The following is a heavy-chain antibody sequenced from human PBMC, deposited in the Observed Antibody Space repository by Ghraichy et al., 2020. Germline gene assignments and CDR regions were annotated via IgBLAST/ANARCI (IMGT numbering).Heavy chain of an antibody. CDR2: IYYSGNT. V-gene: IGHV4-59*01. CDR1: GGSISSYY. CDR3: ARVSGGYYYYYGMDV. Sequence: SLNISCTVSGGSISSYYWSWIRQPPGKGLEWIGYIYYSGNTNYNPSLKSRVTISVDTSKNQFSLKLSSVTAADTAVYYCARVSGGYYYYYGMDVWGQGTTVTVSS. J-gene: IGHJ6*02.